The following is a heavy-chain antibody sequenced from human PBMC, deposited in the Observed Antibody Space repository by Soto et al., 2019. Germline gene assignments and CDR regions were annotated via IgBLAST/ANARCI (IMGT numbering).Heavy chain of an antibody. CDR3: TTHEEGAPWAGGFDS. D-gene: IGHD1-26*01. J-gene: IGHJ5*01. Sequence: PGGSMGLSIGAVGCRFRTGAMCWVRQAPGKGLEWVASIRPGGDSTYYADSVKGRFAVPRDNSNVTLYLQMDSLRVEDTAIYYCTTHEEGAPWAGGFDSWGQGTLVTVSS. V-gene: IGHV3-23*01. CDR1: GCRFRTGA. CDR2: IRPGGDST.